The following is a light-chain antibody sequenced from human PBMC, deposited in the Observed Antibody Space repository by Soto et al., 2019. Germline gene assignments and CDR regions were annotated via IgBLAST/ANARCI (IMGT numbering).Light chain of an antibody. V-gene: IGLV2-8*01. CDR3: SSYAGSNNLV. J-gene: IGLJ2*01. CDR1: SSDVGGYNY. Sequence: QSVLTQPPSASGSPGQSVTISCTGTSSDVGGYNYVSWYQQHPGKAPKLVIYEVSKRPSGVPDRCSGSKSGNTASLTVSGLQAEDEADYYCSSYAGSNNLVFGGGTKLTVL. CDR2: EVS.